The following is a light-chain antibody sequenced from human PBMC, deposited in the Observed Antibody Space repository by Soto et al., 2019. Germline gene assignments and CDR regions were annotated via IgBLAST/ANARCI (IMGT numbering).Light chain of an antibody. J-gene: IGKJ4*01. V-gene: IGKV3D-15*01. CDR2: DAS. CDR1: QSVSYN. CDR3: QQYNNWPLT. Sequence: ETVMTQSPAPLSVSPGDRATLSCSASQSVSYNLAWYQQKPGQAPMLLIYDASTMATGIPARFSGSESGTEFTLTISSLLSEDFAVYYCQQYNNWPLTFGGGTKVEMK.